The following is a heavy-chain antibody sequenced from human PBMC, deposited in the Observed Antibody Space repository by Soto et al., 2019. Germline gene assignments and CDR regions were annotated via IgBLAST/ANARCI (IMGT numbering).Heavy chain of an antibody. V-gene: IGHV1-69*08. Sequence: QVQLVQSGAEVKKPGSSVKVSCKASGGTFSSYTISWVRQAPGQGLEWMGRIIPILGIANYAQKFQGRVTITPDKSTSTAYMELGSLRAEDTAVYYCAREACSGGICYRHTNYYYGMDVWGQGTTVTVSS. D-gene: IGHD2-15*01. CDR1: GGTFSSYT. J-gene: IGHJ6*02. CDR3: AREACSGGICYRHTNYYYGMDV. CDR2: IIPILGIA.